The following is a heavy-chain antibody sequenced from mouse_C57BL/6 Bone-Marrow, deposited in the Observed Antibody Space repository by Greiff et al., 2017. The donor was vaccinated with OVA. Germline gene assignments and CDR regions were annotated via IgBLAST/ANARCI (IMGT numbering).Heavy chain of an antibody. D-gene: IGHD2-5*01. Sequence: EVQLQESGGGLVQPGESLKLSCESNEYEFPSHDMSWVRKTPEKRLELVAAINSDGGSTYYPDTMERRFIISRDNTKKTLYLQMSSLRSEDTALYYCARQRPTIVTTRYFDVWGTGTTVTVSS. CDR2: INSDGGST. CDR1: EYEFPSHD. V-gene: IGHV5-2*01. CDR3: ARQRPTIVTTRYFDV. J-gene: IGHJ1*03.